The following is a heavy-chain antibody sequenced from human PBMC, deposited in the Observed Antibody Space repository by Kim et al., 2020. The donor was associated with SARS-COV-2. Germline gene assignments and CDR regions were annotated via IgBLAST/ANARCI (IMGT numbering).Heavy chain of an antibody. CDR3: ARAQEWFGESYFDY. CDR2: IYYSGST. D-gene: IGHD3-10*01. Sequence: SETLSLTCTVSGGSISSGGYYWSWIRQHPGKGLEWIGYIYYSGSTYYNPSLKSRVTISVDTSKNQFSLKLRSVTAADTAVYYCARAQEWFGESYFDYLGRGTLVTVS. CDR1: GGSISSGGYY. J-gene: IGHJ4*02. V-gene: IGHV4-31*03.